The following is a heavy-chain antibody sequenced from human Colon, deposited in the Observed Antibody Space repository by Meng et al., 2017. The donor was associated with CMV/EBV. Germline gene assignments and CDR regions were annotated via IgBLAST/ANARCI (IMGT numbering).Heavy chain of an antibody. V-gene: IGHV3-30*02. J-gene: IGHJ4*02. CDR1: GTPSSSSG. Sequence: VVLGGSGGGVVHPGGHLRLVGAASGTPSSSSGRHWFRQAPGKGLEWVALIRNDGSNEYYAESVRGRFTISRDNSKNTVYLQMNSLRSEDTAVYYCARDKGVRTFDTWGQGILVTVSS. CDR2: IRNDGSNE. D-gene: IGHD2-21*01. CDR3: ARDKGVRTFDT.